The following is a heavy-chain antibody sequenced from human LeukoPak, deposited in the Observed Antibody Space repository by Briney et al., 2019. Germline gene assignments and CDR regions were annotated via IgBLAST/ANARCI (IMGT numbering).Heavy chain of an antibody. CDR2: INHSGST. CDR1: GGSFSGYY. J-gene: IGHJ6*03. V-gene: IGHV4-34*01. D-gene: IGHD3-22*01. CDR3: ARGGYDSSGYGPYYYYYMDV. Sequence: SEPLSLTCAVYGGSFSGYYWSWIRQPPGKGLEWIGEINHSGSTNYNPSLKSRVTISVDTSKNQFSLKLSSVTAADTAVYYCARGGYDSSGYGPYYYYYMDVWGKGTTVTVSS.